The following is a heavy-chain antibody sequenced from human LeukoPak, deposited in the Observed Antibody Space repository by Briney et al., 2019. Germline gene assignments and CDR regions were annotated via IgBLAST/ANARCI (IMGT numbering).Heavy chain of an antibody. CDR1: GFTFTSSA. V-gene: IGHV1-58*01. CDR3: AATRGKSAPFDY. Sequence: SVKVSCKASGFTFTSSAVQWVRQARGQRLEWIGWIVVGSGNTNYAQKFQERATITRDMSTSTAYMELSSLRSEDTAVYYCAATRGKSAPFDYWGQGTLVTVSS. CDR2: IVVGSGNT. J-gene: IGHJ4*02.